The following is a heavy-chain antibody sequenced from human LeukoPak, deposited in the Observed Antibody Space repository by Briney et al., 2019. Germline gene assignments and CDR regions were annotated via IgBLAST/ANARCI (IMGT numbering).Heavy chain of an antibody. V-gene: IGHV4-4*02. J-gene: IGHJ6*02. CDR3: ARDRGSSSWLPPGYYGMDV. Sequence: MPSRTLSLTCAVSGGSISSSNWWSWVRQPPGKGLEWIGEIYHSGSTNYNPSLKSRVTISVDKSKYQFSLKLSFVTAADTAVYYCARDRGSSSWLPPGYYGMDVWGQGTTVTVSS. CDR1: GGSISSSNW. CDR2: IYHSGST. D-gene: IGHD6-13*01.